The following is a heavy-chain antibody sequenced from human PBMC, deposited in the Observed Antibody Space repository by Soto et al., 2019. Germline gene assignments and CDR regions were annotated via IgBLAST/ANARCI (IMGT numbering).Heavy chain of an antibody. CDR1: GGSVRGYY. J-gene: IGHJ4*02. CDR2: INHSGST. V-gene: IGHV4-34*01. CDR3: ARDKITGLFDY. D-gene: IGHD2-8*02. Sequence: SETLSLTCAVYGGSVRGYYWSWIRQPPGKGLEWIGEINHSGSTNYNPSLKSRVTISVDTSKNQFSLKLTSVTAADTAVYYCARDKITGLFDYWGQGTLVTVSS.